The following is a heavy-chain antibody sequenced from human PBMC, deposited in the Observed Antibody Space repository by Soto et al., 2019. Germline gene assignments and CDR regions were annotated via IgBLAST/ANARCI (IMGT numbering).Heavy chain of an antibody. Sequence: SDTLSLTCAFSGGSISSGDYYLNWIRQHPGQGLEYIGYIYYSGNTYYNPSLKSRVTISVDTSKNQFSLKLSSVTAADTAVYYCAHTPPKWGQAAPFDYWGQGTLVTVSS. J-gene: IGHJ4*02. CDR2: IYYSGNT. V-gene: IGHV4-31*11. D-gene: IGHD1-26*01. CDR1: GGSISSGDYY. CDR3: AHTPPKWGQAAPFDY.